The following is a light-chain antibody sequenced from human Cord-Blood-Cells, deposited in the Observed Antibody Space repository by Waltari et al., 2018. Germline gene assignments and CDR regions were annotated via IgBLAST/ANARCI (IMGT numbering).Light chain of an antibody. J-gene: IGLJ3*02. Sequence: QSALTQPPSASGSPGQSVTISCTGTSSDVGGYNYVSWYQQHPGKAPQLMIYEVSKRPAGVPDRFSGSKSGNTASLTGSGLQAEDEADYSCSSYAGSNNLVFGGGTKLTVL. CDR2: EVS. CDR1: SSDVGGYNY. CDR3: SSYAGSNNLV. V-gene: IGLV2-8*01.